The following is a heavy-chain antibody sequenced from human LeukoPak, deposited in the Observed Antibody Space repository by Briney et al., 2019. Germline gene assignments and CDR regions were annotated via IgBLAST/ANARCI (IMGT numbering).Heavy chain of an antibody. Sequence: HPGGSLRLSCAASGFTFSPYWMHWVRQAPGKGLVWVSRINSDGIGTIYADSVKGRFTISRDNAKNTLYLLMNSLRAEDTAVYYCARGGPDHAFGIWGQGTMVTVSS. CDR1: GFTFSPYW. J-gene: IGHJ3*02. CDR3: ARGGPDHAFGI. CDR2: INSDGIGT. V-gene: IGHV3-74*01.